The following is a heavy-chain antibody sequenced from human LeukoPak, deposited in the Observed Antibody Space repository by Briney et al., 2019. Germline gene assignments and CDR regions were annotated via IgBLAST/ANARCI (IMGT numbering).Heavy chain of an antibody. CDR1: GFTFSSYA. CDR2: ISSNGGST. V-gene: IGHV3-64*01. J-gene: IGHJ4*02. Sequence: GGSLRLSCAASGFTFSSYAMHWVRQAPGKGLEYVSAISSNGGSTYYANSVKGRFTISRDNSKNTLYLQMGSLRAEDMAVYYCAKNSWQQLGRFDYWGQGTLVTVSS. CDR3: AKNSWQQLGRFDY. D-gene: IGHD6-13*01.